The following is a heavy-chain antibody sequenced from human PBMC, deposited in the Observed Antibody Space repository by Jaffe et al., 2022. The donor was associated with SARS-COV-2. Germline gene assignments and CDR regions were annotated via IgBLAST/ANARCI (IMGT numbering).Heavy chain of an antibody. Sequence: EVQLVESGGGLVQPGGSLRLSCAASGFTFSSYAMSWVRQAPGKGLEWVSAISGSGGSTYYADSVKGRFTISRDNSKNTLYLQMNSLRAEDTAVYYCAKVRGPARGEYDYVWGSYREPHWYFDLWGRGTLVTVSS. CDR2: ISGSGGST. D-gene: IGHD3-16*02. V-gene: IGHV3-23*04. CDR1: GFTFSSYA. J-gene: IGHJ2*01. CDR3: AKVRGPARGEYDYVWGSYREPHWYFDL.